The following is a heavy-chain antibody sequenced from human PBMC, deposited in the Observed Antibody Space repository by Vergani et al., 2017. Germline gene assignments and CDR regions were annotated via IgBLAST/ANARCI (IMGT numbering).Heavy chain of an antibody. J-gene: IGHJ5*02. CDR2: IIPILGTA. Sequence: QVQLVQSGAEVKKPGSSVKVSCKASGGTFSSYAISWVRQAPGQGLEWMGRIIPILGTANYAQKLQGRVTITADESTSTAYMELSSLRSEDTAVYYCARGFWRGSNWFDPWGQGTLVTVSS. D-gene: IGHD3-3*01. CDR1: GGTFSSYA. CDR3: ARGFWRGSNWFDP. V-gene: IGHV1-69*11.